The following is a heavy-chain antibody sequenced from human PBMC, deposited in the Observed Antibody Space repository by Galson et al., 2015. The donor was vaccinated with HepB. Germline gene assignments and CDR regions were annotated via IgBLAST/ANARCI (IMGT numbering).Heavy chain of an antibody. CDR2: ISYDGSNK. V-gene: IGHV3-30*18. J-gene: IGHJ4*02. CDR1: GFTFSNYG. CDR3: AKTGYSSGWGDY. D-gene: IGHD6-19*01. Sequence: SLRLSCAASGFTFSNYGMHWVRQAPGKGLEWVAVISYDGSNKYYADSVKGRFTISRDNSKNTLYLQMNSLRAEDTAVYYCAKTGYSSGWGDYWGQGTLVTVSS.